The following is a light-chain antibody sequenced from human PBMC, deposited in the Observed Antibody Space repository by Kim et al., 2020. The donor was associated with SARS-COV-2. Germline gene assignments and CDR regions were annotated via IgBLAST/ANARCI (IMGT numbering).Light chain of an antibody. CDR3: QQRTNWPPS. Sequence: SWSPGERATLSCRASQSVSIYLAWYQQKPGQAPRLLIYDAPNRATGIPARFSGSGSGTDFTLTISSLEPEDSAVYYCQQRTNWPPSFGQGTKLEI. CDR1: QSVSIY. CDR2: DAP. V-gene: IGKV3-11*01. J-gene: IGKJ2*03.